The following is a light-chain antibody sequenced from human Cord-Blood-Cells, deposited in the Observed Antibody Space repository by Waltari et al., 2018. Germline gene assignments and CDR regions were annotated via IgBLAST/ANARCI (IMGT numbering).Light chain of an antibody. CDR1: SSAVGGYNY. V-gene: IGLV2-14*03. CDR3: SSYTSSSTYV. Sequence: QSALTQPAPVSGSPGQSITISCTGTSSAVGGYNYVSWYQQHPGNAPKLMIYDVSHRPSGVSNRFSGSKSGNTASLTISGLQAEDEADYYCSSYTSSSTYVFGTGTKVTVL. J-gene: IGLJ1*01. CDR2: DVS.